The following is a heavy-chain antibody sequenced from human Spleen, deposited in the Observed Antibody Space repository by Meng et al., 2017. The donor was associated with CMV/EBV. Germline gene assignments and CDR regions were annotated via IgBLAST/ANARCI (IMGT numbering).Heavy chain of an antibody. CDR3: VRDWSDASFWFDP. Sequence: GESLKISCAASGFQFNDFTMNWVRQAPGKGLDWVSSISSGSSFTYYADSLRGRFTISRDNAKNSLYLQINNLRAEDTAVYYGVRDWSDASFWFDPWGHGTLVTVSS. D-gene: IGHD3-3*01. J-gene: IGHJ5*02. V-gene: IGHV3-21*06. CDR2: ISSGSSFT. CDR1: GFQFNDFT.